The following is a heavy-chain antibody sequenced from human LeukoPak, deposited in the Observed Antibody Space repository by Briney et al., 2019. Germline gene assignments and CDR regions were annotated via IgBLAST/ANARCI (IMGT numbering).Heavy chain of an antibody. CDR3: ARDRGELLGWFDP. CDR1: GYTFTGYY. Sequence: GASVKVSCKASGYTFTGYYMHWVRQAPGQGLEWVGWINPNSGGTNYAQKFQGRVTMTRDTSISTAYMELSRLRSDDTAVYYCARDRGELLGWFDPWGQGTLVTVSS. J-gene: IGHJ5*02. CDR2: INPNSGGT. V-gene: IGHV1-2*02. D-gene: IGHD1-26*01.